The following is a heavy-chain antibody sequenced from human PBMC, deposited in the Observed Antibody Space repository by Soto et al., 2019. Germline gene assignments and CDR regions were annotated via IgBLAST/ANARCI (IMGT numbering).Heavy chain of an antibody. V-gene: IGHV4-30-2*01. D-gene: IGHD2-15*01. Sequence: SETLSLTCAVSGGSISSGGYSWSWIRQPPGKGLEWIGYIYHSGSTYYNPSLKSRVTISVDTSISVDTSKNQFSLKLSSVTAADTAVYYCARHTPAISISDHWGQGTLVTVSS. CDR1: GGSISSGGYS. CDR2: IYHSGST. J-gene: IGHJ4*02. CDR3: ARHTPAISISDH.